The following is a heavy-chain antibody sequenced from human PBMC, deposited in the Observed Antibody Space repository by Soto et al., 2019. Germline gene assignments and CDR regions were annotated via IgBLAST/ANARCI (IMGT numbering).Heavy chain of an antibody. Sequence: PSETLSLTCAVYGGSFSGYYWSWIRQPPGKGLEWIGEINHSGSTNYNPSLKNRVTISVDTSKNQFSLKLSSVTAADTAVYYCARGDIVVVPAAQDRTIDPWGQGTLVTVSS. CDR3: ARGDIVVVPAAQDRTIDP. D-gene: IGHD2-2*01. J-gene: IGHJ5*02. CDR2: INHSGST. CDR1: GGSFSGYY. V-gene: IGHV4-34*01.